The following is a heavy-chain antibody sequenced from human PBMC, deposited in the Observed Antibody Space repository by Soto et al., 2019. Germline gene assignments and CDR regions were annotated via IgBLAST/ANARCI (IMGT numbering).Heavy chain of an antibody. CDR3: ARGSSTTPTSYGYLAY. V-gene: IGHV3-23*01. Sequence: EVQLLESGGGLVQPGGSLRLSCAASGFVFKDYAISWVRQAPGKGLEWVSGISASGGRTYYADSVKGRLSVSRDNSNNPVFLQINRLRDEDTAIYYCARGSSTTPTSYGYLAYWGQGTLVTVSS. J-gene: IGHJ4*02. CDR1: GFVFKDYA. CDR2: ISASGGRT. D-gene: IGHD1-1*01.